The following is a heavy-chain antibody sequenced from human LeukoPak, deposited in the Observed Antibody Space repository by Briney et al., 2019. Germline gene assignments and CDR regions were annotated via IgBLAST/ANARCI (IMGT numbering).Heavy chain of an antibody. Sequence: PSETLSLTCTVSGGSISSYYWSWIRQPPGKGLEWIGYIYYSGRTNYNPSLKSRVTISLDTSKNQFSLKLSSVTAADTAVYYCVAGDKATTRLDFWGQGTLVTVSS. CDR1: GGSISSYY. D-gene: IGHD5-24*01. CDR2: IYYSGRT. J-gene: IGHJ4*02. CDR3: VAGDKATTRLDF. V-gene: IGHV4-59*01.